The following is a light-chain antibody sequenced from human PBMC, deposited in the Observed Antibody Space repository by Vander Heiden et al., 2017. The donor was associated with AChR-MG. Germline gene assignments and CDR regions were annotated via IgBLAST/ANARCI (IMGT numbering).Light chain of an antibody. CDR1: SSDVGGYNY. Sequence: QSALTQPASVSGSPGQSITISCTGTSSDVGGYNYVSWYQQHPGKAPKLMIYDVSNPPSGVTSCFSGSKSGTTASLTISRLQAEDEADYCCRSYTSSSTLRVFGGGTKLTVL. V-gene: IGLV2-14*01. J-gene: IGLJ3*02. CDR2: DVS. CDR3: RSYTSSSTLRV.